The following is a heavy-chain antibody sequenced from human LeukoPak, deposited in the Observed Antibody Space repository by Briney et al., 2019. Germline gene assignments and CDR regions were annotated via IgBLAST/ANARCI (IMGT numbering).Heavy chain of an antibody. J-gene: IGHJ6*03. Sequence: SSETLSLTCTFSGDSISSSTYYWGWIRQPPGKGLEWIGSIYYSGSAYYSPSLKSRVTISVDTSKNQFSLKLNSVTAADTAVYYCARQPTYYYYYMDVWGKGTTVTVSS. CDR3: ARQPTYYYYYMDV. V-gene: IGHV4-39*01. CDR2: IYYSGSA. CDR1: GDSISSSTYY.